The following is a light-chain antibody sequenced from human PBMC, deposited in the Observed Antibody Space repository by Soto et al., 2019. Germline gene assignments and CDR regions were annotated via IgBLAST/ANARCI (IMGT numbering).Light chain of an antibody. J-gene: IGKJ2*01. CDR2: AAS. CDR1: QSVSSN. V-gene: IGKV3-15*01. Sequence: EIVMTQSPATLSVSPGERATLSCRASQSVSSNLAWYQQKPGXAPRLLIYAASARATGIPARFSGSGSGTDFNLTISSLQSEDFAVYYCHQYNNWPYTFGQGTKVDI. CDR3: HQYNNWPYT.